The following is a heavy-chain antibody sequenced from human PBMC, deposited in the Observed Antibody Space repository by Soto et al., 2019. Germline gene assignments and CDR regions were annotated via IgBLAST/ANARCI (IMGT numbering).Heavy chain of an antibody. CDR2: ISSSSSYT. CDR3: ARDQRYSSTQTPDSDQAIDP. D-gene: IGHD6-13*01. CDR1: GFTFSDYY. V-gene: IGHV3-11*05. J-gene: IGHJ5*02. Sequence: GGSLRLSCAASGFTFSDYYMSWIRQAPGKGLEWVSYISSSSSYTNYADSVKGRFTISRDNAKNSLYLQMNSLRAEDTAVYYCARDQRYSSTQTPDSDQAIDPWGQGTLVTVSS.